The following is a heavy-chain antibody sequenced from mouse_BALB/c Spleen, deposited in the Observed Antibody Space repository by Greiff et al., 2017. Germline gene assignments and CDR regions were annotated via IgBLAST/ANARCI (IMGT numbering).Heavy chain of an antibody. CDR1: GFTFSSYA. CDR3: ARGRYDGPTGFDY. D-gene: IGHD2-14*01. J-gene: IGHJ2*01. V-gene: IGHV5-9-4*01. Sequence: EVKLVESGGGLVKPGGSLKLSCAASGFTFSSYAMSWVRQSPEKRLEWVAEISSGGSYTYYPDTVTGRFTISRDNAKNTLYLEMSSLRSEDTAMYYWARGRYDGPTGFDYGGQGTTLTGSS. CDR2: ISSGGSYT.